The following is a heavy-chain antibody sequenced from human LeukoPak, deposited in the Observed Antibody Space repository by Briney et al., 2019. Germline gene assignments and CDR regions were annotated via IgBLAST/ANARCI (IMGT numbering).Heavy chain of an antibody. D-gene: IGHD3-22*01. V-gene: IGHV4-39*07. CDR3: AGGPITMILTGDYPFHS. J-gene: IGHJ3*02. CDR1: GGSISSSSYY. Sequence: SETLSLTCTVSGGSISSSSYYWGWIRQPPGKGREWIVSIYYSGSTYYNPSLKSRVTISVDTSKNQFSLKLSSVTAADTAVYYCAGGPITMILTGDYPFHSWGQGTMVTVSS. CDR2: IYYSGST.